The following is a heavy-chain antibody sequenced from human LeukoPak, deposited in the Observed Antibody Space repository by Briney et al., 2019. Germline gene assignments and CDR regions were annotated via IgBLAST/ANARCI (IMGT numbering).Heavy chain of an antibody. V-gene: IGHV3-23*01. CDR2: ISDNGGTT. CDR3: AKDYGPKQLVFLDS. CDR1: GFTFSSYA. Sequence: PGGSLRLSCAASGFTFSSYALSWVRQAPGKGLEWVSAISDNGGTTFYADSVKGRFTITRDNSKNTLYVQMNSLRGEDTAVYYCAKDYGPKQLVFLDSWGQGTLVTV. J-gene: IGHJ4*02. D-gene: IGHD6-13*01.